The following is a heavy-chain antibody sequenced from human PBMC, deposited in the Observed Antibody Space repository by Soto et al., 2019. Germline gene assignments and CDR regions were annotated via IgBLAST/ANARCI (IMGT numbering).Heavy chain of an antibody. CDR1: GGSISSRGYY. D-gene: IGHD1-7*01. Sequence: SETLSLTCTVSGGSISSRGYYWGWIRQPPGKGLEWIGYIYYSGSTNYNSSLKSRVTISVDTSKNQFSLKLSSVTAADTAVYYCAREGLTGTIGLYYYYGLDVWGQGTTVTVSS. V-gene: IGHV4-61*08. J-gene: IGHJ6*02. CDR3: AREGLTGTIGLYYYYGLDV. CDR2: IYYSGST.